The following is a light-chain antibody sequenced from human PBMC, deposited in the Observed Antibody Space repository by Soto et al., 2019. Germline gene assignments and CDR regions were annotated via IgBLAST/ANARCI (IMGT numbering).Light chain of an antibody. J-gene: IGKJ2*01. CDR3: QQYNNWPPYT. CDR2: GAS. CDR1: QSVSSN. V-gene: IGKV3-15*01. Sequence: EIVMTQSPATLSVSPGERATLSCRASQSVSSNLAWYQQKPGQAPRSLIYGASTRATGIPARFSGSGSGREFTLTISSLQSEDFAVYYCQQYNNWPPYTFGQGTKLEIK.